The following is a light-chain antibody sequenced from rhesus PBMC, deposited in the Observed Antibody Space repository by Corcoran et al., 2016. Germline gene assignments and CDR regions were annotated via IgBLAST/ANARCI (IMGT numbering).Light chain of an antibody. CDR2: YST. CDR1: QGIRNY. CDR3: QQFESYPFT. J-gene: IGKJ4*01. V-gene: IGKV1S14*01. Sequence: DIQMTQSPSSLSASVGDTVTITCRTSQGIRNYLAWYQQKPGKPPKPLIYYSTYLPRGVPSRFSCSGSWKDFTLTISSLQPEDCAIYYCQQFESYPFTFGGGTKVVIK.